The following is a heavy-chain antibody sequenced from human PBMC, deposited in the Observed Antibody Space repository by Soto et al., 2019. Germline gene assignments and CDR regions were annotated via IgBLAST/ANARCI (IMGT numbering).Heavy chain of an antibody. CDR2: IYPGDSDT. D-gene: IGHD1-26*01. J-gene: IGHJ6*02. CDR3: ARGGKGPDFGHRPYYSADV. V-gene: IGHV5-51*01. CDR1: GYSFTTYW. Sequence: GESLKISCKGSGYSFTTYWIGWVRQISGKGLEWMGIIYPGDSDTRYSPSFQGQVTISADKSISTAYLQWSSLKASDTAMYYCARGGKGPDFGHRPYYSADVWGQALTGTLS.